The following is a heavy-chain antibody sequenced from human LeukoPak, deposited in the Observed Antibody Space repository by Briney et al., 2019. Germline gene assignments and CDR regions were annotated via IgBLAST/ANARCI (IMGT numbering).Heavy chain of an antibody. CDR1: GGSISSYY. V-gene: IGHV4-59*12. CDR2: IYDSEST. D-gene: IGHD3-22*01. J-gene: IGHJ6*02. CDR3: ARVPYDSSGYYVENYYYYGMDV. Sequence: SETLSLTCTVSGGSISSYYWSWIRQPPGKGLEWIGYIYDSESTNYNPSLKSRVTISVDTSKNQFSLKLSSVTSADTAVYYCARVPYDSSGYYVENYYYYGMDVWGQGTTVTVSS.